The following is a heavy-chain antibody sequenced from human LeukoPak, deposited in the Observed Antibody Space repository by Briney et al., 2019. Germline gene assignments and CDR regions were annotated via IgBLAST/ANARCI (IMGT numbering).Heavy chain of an antibody. Sequence: GGSLRLSCAASGFTFSTYAMSWVRQAPGKGLDWVSTISDGGSDTHYADSVKGRFTISRDDSKNTLYLQMNSLRAEDTAVYYCAKALYGDYGRFDYWGQGTLVTVSS. V-gene: IGHV3-23*01. CDR1: GFTFSTYA. CDR3: AKALYGDYGRFDY. CDR2: ISDGGSDT. J-gene: IGHJ4*02. D-gene: IGHD4-17*01.